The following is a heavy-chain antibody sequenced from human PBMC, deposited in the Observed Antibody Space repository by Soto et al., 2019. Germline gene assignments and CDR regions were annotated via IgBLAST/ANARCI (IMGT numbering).Heavy chain of an antibody. J-gene: IGHJ4*02. V-gene: IGHV3-48*02. CDR2: ISPRGETI. CDR1: GFSLANYP. Sequence: DVQLVEFGGGFIQPGGSLRLSCAASGFSLANYPMNWVRQTPGKGLVWVSYISPRGETIYYTESVQGRFTISRDNARNSMSLQMNSLRDEDTALYYCAKGPHTKVVWPYYLVSWGQGVTVTVSS. CDR3: AKGPHTKVVWPYYLVS.